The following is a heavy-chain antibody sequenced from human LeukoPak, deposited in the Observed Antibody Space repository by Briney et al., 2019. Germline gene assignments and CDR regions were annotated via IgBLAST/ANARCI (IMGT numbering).Heavy chain of an antibody. J-gene: IGHJ4*02. D-gene: IGHD6-6*01. CDR1: GGSISSSSYY. CDR2: IYYSGTT. V-gene: IGHV4-39*07. Sequence: SETLSLTCTVSGGSISSSSYYWGWIRQPPGKGLEWIGSIYYSGTTHYNPSLKSRVTISVDTSKNQFSLKLSSVTAAGTAVYYCARGSSSSDFDYWGQGTLVTVSS. CDR3: ARGSSSSDFDY.